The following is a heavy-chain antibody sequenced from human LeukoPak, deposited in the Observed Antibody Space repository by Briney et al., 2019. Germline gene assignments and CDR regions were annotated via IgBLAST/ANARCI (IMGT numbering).Heavy chain of an antibody. CDR3: STGSGHAFDI. Sequence: GGSLRLSCAASGFTFSSYWMHWVRQVQGKGLVWVSRINSDGSSTSYADSVKGRFTISRDNAKNTLYVQMNSLRAEDTAVYYCSTGSGHAFDIWGRGTMVTVSS. V-gene: IGHV3-74*01. CDR1: GFTFSSYW. J-gene: IGHJ3*02. CDR2: INSDGSST. D-gene: IGHD3-10*01.